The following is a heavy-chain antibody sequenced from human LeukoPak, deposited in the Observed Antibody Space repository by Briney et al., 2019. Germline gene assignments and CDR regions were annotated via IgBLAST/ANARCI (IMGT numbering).Heavy chain of an antibody. V-gene: IGHV4-30-2*01. Sequence: SETLSLTCVVSGGSISSGGSSWSWIRQPPGKGLEWIGYIYRSGSTYYNPSLKSRVTISVDRSTNQFSLNLSSVTAADTAVYYCARVISDSTDAFDIWGQGTMVTVSS. CDR1: GGSISSGGSS. D-gene: IGHD3-3*02. CDR3: ARVISDSTDAFDI. CDR2: IYRSGST. J-gene: IGHJ3*02.